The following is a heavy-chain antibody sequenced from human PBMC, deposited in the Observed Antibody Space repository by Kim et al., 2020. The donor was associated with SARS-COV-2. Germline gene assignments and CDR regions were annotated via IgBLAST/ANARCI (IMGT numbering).Heavy chain of an antibody. Sequence: SETLSLTCTVSGGSVSSGSYYWSWIRQPPGKGLEWIGYIYYSGSTNYNPSLKSRVTISVDTSKNQFSLKLSSVTAADTAVYYCARDRGITIGWFDPWGQGTLVTVSS. CDR3: ARDRGITIGWFDP. CDR2: IYYSGST. V-gene: IGHV4-61*01. CDR1: GGSVSSGSYY. J-gene: IGHJ5*02. D-gene: IGHD3-10*01.